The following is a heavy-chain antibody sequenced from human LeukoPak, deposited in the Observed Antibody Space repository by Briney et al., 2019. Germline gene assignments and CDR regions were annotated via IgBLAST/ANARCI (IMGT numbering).Heavy chain of an antibody. CDR1: GGTFSSYA. CDR2: IIPIFGTA. V-gene: IGHV1-69*01. D-gene: IGHD3-9*01. CDR3: ARDRRGLRYFDWLHYMDV. J-gene: IGHJ6*03. Sequence: SVKVSCKASGGTFSSYAISWVRQAPGQGLEWMGGIIPIFGTANYAQKFQGRVTITADESTSTAYMELSGLRSEDTAVYYCARDRRGLRYFDWLHYMDVWGKGTTVTVS.